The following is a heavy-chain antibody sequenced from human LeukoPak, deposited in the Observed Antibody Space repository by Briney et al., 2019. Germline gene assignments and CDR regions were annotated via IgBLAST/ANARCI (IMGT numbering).Heavy chain of an antibody. CDR2: ISYDGSNK. CDR1: GFTFSSYG. Sequence: GGSLRLACAASGFTFSSYGMHWVRQAPGKGLEWVAVISYDGSNKYYADSVKGRFTISRDNSKNTLYLQMNSLRAEDPAVYYCAKDLVIQSDSDGLYWGQGTLVTVSS. D-gene: IGHD5-24*01. J-gene: IGHJ4*02. CDR3: AKDLVIQSDSDGLY. V-gene: IGHV3-30*18.